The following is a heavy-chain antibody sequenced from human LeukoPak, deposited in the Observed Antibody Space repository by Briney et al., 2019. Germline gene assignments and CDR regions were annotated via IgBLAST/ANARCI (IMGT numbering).Heavy chain of an antibody. J-gene: IGHJ5*02. CDR1: GFTFSTSW. V-gene: IGHV3-74*01. Sequence: PGGSLRLSCAVSGFTFSTSWMNWVRQVPGEGPVWVSRINPDGSTTDYADSVKGRFSISRDNSKSTLYLQMNSLRGEDTAIYYCVSLLAGSWGQGTRVTLSS. CDR3: VSLLAGS. CDR2: INPDGSTT.